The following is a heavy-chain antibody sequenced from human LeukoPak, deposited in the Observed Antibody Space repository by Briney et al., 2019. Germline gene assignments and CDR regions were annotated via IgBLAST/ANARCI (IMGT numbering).Heavy chain of an antibody. V-gene: IGHV1-69*06. CDR3: AGLKVDYSGSAGYYYLDY. CDR2: VLPLFGTA. D-gene: IGHD3-22*01. J-gene: IGHJ4*02. CDR1: GGTFSNFA. Sequence: ASVKVSCKASGGTFSNFALSWVRHAPGQGLEWVGRVLPLFGTANYAQKFQGRVTITADKSTSTGYMELSSLRSEDTAVYYCAGLKVDYSGSAGYYYLDYWGQGTLVTVSS.